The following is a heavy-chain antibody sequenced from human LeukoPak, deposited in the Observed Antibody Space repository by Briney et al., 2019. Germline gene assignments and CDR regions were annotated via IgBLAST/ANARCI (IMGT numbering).Heavy chain of an antibody. Sequence: PSETLSLTCTVSGGSISSSSYYWGWIRQSPGKGLEWIGSIYYSGSTYYNPSLKSRVTISVDTSKNQFSLKLSSVTAADTAVYYCARPMCSSGWYNWFDPWGQGTLVTVSS. CDR1: GGSISSSSYY. D-gene: IGHD6-19*01. J-gene: IGHJ5*02. V-gene: IGHV4-39*01. CDR2: IYYSGST. CDR3: ARPMCSSGWYNWFDP.